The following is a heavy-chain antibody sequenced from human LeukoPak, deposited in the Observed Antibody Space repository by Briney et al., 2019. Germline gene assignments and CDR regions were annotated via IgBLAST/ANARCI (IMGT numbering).Heavy chain of an antibody. Sequence: GGSLRLSCAASGFTFSSYSMNWVRQAPGKGPEWVSSISSSSSYIYYADSVKGRFTISRDNAKNSLYLQMNSLRAEDTAVYYCARDRVVPAYLVDIWGQGTMVTVSS. V-gene: IGHV3-21*01. CDR2: ISSSSSYI. D-gene: IGHD2-2*01. J-gene: IGHJ3*02. CDR1: GFTFSSYS. CDR3: ARDRVVPAYLVDI.